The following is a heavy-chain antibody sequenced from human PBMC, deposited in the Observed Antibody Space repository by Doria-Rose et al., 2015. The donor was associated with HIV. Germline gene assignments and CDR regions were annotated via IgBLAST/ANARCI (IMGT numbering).Heavy chain of an antibody. V-gene: IGHV2-26*01. CDR2: RFSDDER. J-gene: IGHJ4*02. Sequence: QITLKESGPVLVKPTETLTLTCTVSGVSLSSPGMGVSWISQPPGKALEWLANRFSDDERSYTTSLKSRLTISRGTSKSQVVLTMTDMDPVDTATCYCARIKSSRWYHKYYFDFWGQGTLVIVSA. CDR1: GVSLSSPGMG. D-gene: IGHD6-13*01. CDR3: ARIKSSRWYHKYYFDF.